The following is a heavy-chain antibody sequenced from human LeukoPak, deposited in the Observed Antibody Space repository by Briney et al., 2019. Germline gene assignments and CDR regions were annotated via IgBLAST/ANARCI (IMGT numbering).Heavy chain of an antibody. J-gene: IGHJ6*02. CDR1: GYTFTSYD. V-gene: IGHV1-8*01. CDR2: MNPNSGNT. D-gene: IGHD3-10*01. CDR3: ARGAYYYYGSGSDYGMDV. Sequence: ASVKVSCKASGYTFTSYDINWVRQATGRGLEWMGWMNPNSGNTGYAQKFQGRVTMTRNTSISTAYMELSSLRSEDTAVYYCARGAYYYYGSGSDYGMDVWGQGTTVTVSS.